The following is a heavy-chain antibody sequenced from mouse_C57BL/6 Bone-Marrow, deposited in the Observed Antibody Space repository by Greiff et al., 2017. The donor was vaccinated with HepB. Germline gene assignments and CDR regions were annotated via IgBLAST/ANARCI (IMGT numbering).Heavy chain of an antibody. CDR2: ISDGGSYT. J-gene: IGHJ4*01. CDR1: GFTFSSYA. V-gene: IGHV5-4*03. CDR3: ARAFYYDGSSPYYYAMDY. Sequence: DVMLVESGGGLVKPGGSLKLSCAASGFTFSSYAMSWVRQTPEKRLEWVATISDGGSYTYYPDNVKGRFTISRDNAKNNLYLQMSHLKSEDTAMYYCARAFYYDGSSPYYYAMDYWGQGTSVTVSS. D-gene: IGHD1-1*01.